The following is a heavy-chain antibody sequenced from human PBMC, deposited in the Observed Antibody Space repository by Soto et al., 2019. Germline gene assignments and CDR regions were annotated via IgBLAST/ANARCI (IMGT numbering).Heavy chain of an antibody. V-gene: IGHV1-18*01. CDR2: INRYNGNT. J-gene: IGHJ4*02. D-gene: IGHD1-26*01. CDR3: GRDGDEWDQRYLDY. Sequence: QGQLVQSGAELKKPGASVKVSCQASGTFSGYGLSWVRQAAGQGLEWMGWINRYNGNTNYAPKFRGRVRMTTDTFTSPVYMELTTLTSDDTAVYYCGRDGDEWDQRYLDYWGQGTLVTVSS. CDR1: GTFSGYG.